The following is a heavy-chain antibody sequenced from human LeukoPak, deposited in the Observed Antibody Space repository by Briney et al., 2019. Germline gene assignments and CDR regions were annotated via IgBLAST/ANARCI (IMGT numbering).Heavy chain of an antibody. Sequence: GGSLRLSCAASGFTFTTYGMHWVRQAPGKGLEWVAGIWSDGRNKYYADSVMGRFTISRDDSKNTLYLQMNSLRAEDTAVYYCARVKGSGWYEVDYWGLGTLVTVSS. CDR1: GFTFTTYG. J-gene: IGHJ4*02. CDR3: ARVKGSGWYEVDY. D-gene: IGHD6-19*01. V-gene: IGHV3-33*01. CDR2: IWSDGRNK.